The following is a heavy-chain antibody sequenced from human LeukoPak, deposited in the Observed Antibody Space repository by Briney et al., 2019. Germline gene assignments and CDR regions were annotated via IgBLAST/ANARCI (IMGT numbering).Heavy chain of an antibody. CDR3: ARARDAAAADY. CDR1: GGSVSSGSYY. CDR2: IYYSGST. J-gene: IGHJ4*02. Sequence: SETLSLTCTVSGGSVSSGSYYWSWIRQPPGKGLEWIGYIYYSGSTNYNPSLKSRVTISVDTSKNQFSLKLSSVTAADTAVYYCARARDAAAADYWGQRTLVTVSS. V-gene: IGHV4-61*01. D-gene: IGHD6-13*01.